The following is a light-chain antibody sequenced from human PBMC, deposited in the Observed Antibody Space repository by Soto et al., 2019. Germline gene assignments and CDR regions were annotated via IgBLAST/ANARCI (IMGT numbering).Light chain of an antibody. Sequence: DIQMTQSPSTLSASVGDRVTITCRASQSISSWLAWYQQKPGKAPKLLIYDASSLESGVPSRFSGSGSRTEFTLTISSLQPDDFATYYCQQYNSYLMYTFGQGTKLEIK. CDR2: DAS. CDR1: QSISSW. V-gene: IGKV1-5*01. CDR3: QQYNSYLMYT. J-gene: IGKJ2*01.